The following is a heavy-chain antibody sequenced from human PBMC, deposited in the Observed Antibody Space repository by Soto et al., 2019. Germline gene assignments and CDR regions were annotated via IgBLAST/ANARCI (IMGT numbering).Heavy chain of an antibody. Sequence: SVKVSCKASGGTFSSYAISWVRQAPGQGLEWMGGIIPIFGTANYAQKFQGRVTITADESTSTAYMELSSLRSEDTAVYYCARWAGSYSHFQHWGQGTLVTVSS. CDR3: ARWAGSYSHFQH. CDR1: GGTFSSYA. D-gene: IGHD1-26*01. CDR2: IIPIFGTA. J-gene: IGHJ1*01. V-gene: IGHV1-69*13.